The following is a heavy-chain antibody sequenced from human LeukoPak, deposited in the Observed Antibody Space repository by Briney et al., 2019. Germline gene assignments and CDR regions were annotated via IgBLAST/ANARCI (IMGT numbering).Heavy chain of an antibody. CDR2: IYPGDFDF. CDR3: ARLALDGGNYFDY. Sequence: GESLKISCQASGYSFTTFWIGLGRQVPGKGLEWMGIIYPGDFDFRYSPSSQGQGPFSTDKSISTAYPQWNSLKASDTAMYYCARLALDGGNYFDYWGQGTLVSVSS. CDR1: GYSFTTFW. D-gene: IGHD3-16*01. J-gene: IGHJ4*02. V-gene: IGHV5-51*01.